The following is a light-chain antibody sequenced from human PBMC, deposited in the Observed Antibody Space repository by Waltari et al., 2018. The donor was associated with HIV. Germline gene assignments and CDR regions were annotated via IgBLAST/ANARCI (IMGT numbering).Light chain of an antibody. CDR3: QQRSTWPST. CDR2: DAS. V-gene: IGKV3-11*01. CDR1: QSVSNF. J-gene: IGKJ3*01. Sequence: EIVLTQPPATLSLSPGERATLSCRPSQSVSNFLAWYQQKPGQAPSLLIYDASKRATGIPARFSGSGSGTDFTLTISSLEPEDFAVYYCQQRSTWPSTFGPGTKVDIK.